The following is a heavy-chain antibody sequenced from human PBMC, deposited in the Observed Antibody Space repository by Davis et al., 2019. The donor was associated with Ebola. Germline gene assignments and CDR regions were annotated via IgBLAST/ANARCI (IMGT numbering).Heavy chain of an antibody. CDR3: ARAQNDYGDYGAVYYYMDV. Sequence: PGGSLRLSCAALEFTFSSYSMNWVRQAPGKGLEWVSSISSSSSYIYYADSVKGRFTISRDNAKNSLYLQMNSLRAEDTDVYYSARAQNDYGDYGAVYYYMDVWGKETTVTVSS. CDR1: EFTFSSYS. D-gene: IGHD4-17*01. CDR2: ISSSSSYI. J-gene: IGHJ6*03. V-gene: IGHV3-21*01.